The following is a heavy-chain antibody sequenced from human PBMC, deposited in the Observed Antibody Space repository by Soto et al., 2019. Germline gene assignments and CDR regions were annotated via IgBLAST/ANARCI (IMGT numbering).Heavy chain of an antibody. J-gene: IGHJ5*02. V-gene: IGHV1-3*01. D-gene: IGHD2-21*02. CDR2: INAGNGNT. Sequence: ASVKVSCQASGYTFTSYAMHWVRQAPGQRLEWMGWINAGNGNTKYSQKFQGRVTITRDTSASTAYMELSSLRSEDTAVYYCARDGDCGGDCSPSNWFDPWGQGTLVTVSS. CDR1: GYTFTSYA. CDR3: ARDGDCGGDCSPSNWFDP.